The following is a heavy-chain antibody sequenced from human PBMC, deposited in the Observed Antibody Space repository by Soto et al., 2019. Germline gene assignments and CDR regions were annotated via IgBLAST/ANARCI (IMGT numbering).Heavy chain of an antibody. CDR1: GYTLTELS. J-gene: IGHJ6*02. CDR2: FDPEDGEA. CDR3: ARRRAGGYLYGLDV. Sequence: QVQLVQSGAEVKKPGASVKVSCKVSGYTLTELSVHWVRQAPGKGLEWMGGFDPEDGEAIYAQNFQDRVTMTEDTSTDTAYMELSSLRSEDTAVYYCARRRAGGYLYGLDVWGQGTTVSVSS. V-gene: IGHV1-24*01. D-gene: IGHD5-18*01.